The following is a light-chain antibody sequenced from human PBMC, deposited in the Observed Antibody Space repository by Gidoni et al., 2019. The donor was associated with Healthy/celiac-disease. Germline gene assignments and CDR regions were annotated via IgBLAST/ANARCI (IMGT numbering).Light chain of an antibody. J-gene: IGKJ3*01. V-gene: IGKV1-39*01. CDR3: QQSYSTPFT. Sequence: DTQMTHSPSSLSASVGDRVTITCRASQSISSYLNWYQQKPGKAPKLLIYAASSLQSGVPSRFSGSGSGTDFTLTISSLQPEDFATYYCQQSYSTPFTFXPXTKVDIK. CDR1: QSISSY. CDR2: AAS.